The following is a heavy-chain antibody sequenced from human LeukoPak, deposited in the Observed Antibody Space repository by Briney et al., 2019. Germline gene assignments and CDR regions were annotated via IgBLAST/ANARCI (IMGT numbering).Heavy chain of an antibody. CDR3: ARGDAFSGDH. V-gene: IGHV3-7*04. J-gene: IGHJ4*02. Sequence: GGSLRLSCAVSGFSFTNFWMSCVRPAPGRGLEWVSNIHPEGNEKYHVESVKGRFTISRDNTKNLLFLQMNGLRVEDTAVYYCARGDAFSGDHWGQGTLVTVSS. CDR2: IHPEGNEK. CDR1: GFSFTNFW.